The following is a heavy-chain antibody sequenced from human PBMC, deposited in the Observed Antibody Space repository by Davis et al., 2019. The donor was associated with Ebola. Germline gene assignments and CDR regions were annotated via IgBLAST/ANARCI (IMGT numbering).Heavy chain of an antibody. D-gene: IGHD3-10*01. J-gene: IGHJ6*04. Sequence: GESLKISCAASGFNFSSYGMHWVRLAPGKGLEWVAVIWVDGSKKYYADSVKGRFTISSDNSKKTLFLQMNSLRVEDSAVYYCARPIYDSGTYYGETSYYYGMDVWGKGTTVTVSS. CDR2: IWVDGSKK. CDR1: GFNFSSYG. CDR3: ARPIYDSGTYYGETSYYYGMDV. V-gene: IGHV3-33*01.